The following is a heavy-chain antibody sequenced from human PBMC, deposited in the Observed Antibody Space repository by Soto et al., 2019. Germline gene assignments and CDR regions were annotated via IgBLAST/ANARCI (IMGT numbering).Heavy chain of an antibody. J-gene: IGHJ4*02. CDR1: GFNFKKFA. V-gene: IGHV3-23*01. CDR2: ISCCGGSA. CDR3: AKADGQQWLIPHLDN. Sequence: EVQLLESGGGVVQPGGSLRLSCVASGFNFKKFAMAWVRQAAGEGLEWVSGISCCGGSAPYADSVKGRFSIARDDSKNTVSLQLNSLRVEDTAQYYCAKADGQQWLIPHLDNWGQGTLVTVS. D-gene: IGHD6-19*01.